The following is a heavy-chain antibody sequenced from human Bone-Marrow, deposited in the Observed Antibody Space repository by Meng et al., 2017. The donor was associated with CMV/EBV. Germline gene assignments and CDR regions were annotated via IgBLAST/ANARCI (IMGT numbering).Heavy chain of an antibody. CDR2: IYWDDDK. CDR1: GFSLSTSGVG. J-gene: IGHJ4*02. Sequence: CTFPGFSLSTSGVGLDWIRQPPGKALEWLALIYWDDDKRYSPSLKSRLTITKDTSKNQVVLTMTNMDPVDTATYYCTPAPGLEEFGWGQGTLVTVSS. V-gene: IGHV2-5*02. CDR3: TPAPGLEEFG. D-gene: IGHD2/OR15-2a*01.